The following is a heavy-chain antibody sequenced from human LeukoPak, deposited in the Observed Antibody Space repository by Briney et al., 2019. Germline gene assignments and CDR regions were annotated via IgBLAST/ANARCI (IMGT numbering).Heavy chain of an antibody. J-gene: IGHJ4*02. CDR2: ISYDGSNK. CDR1: GFTFSSYA. CDR3: AKDGRTTIFGVAYPDFDY. D-gene: IGHD3-3*01. Sequence: GRSLRLSCAASGFTFSSYAMHWVRQAPGKGLEWVAVISYDGSNKYYADSVKGRFTISRDNSKNTLYLQMNSLRAEDTAVYYCAKDGRTTIFGVAYPDFDYWGQGTLVTVSS. V-gene: IGHV3-30-3*01.